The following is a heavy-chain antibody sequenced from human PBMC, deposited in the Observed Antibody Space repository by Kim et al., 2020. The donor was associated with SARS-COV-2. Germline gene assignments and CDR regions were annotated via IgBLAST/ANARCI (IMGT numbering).Heavy chain of an antibody. CDR1: GFTFSSYA. CDR3: ASAINSWYNY. D-gene: IGHD6-13*01. V-gene: IGHV3-23*01. J-gene: IGHJ4*02. Sequence: GGSLRLSCAASGFTFSSYAMTWVRQTPGKGLEWVSAISSSGDSTHYADSVKGRFSISRDNSKYTLYLHMNSLRAEDTAVYYCASAINSWYNYWGQGTLVTVSS. CDR2: ISSSGDST.